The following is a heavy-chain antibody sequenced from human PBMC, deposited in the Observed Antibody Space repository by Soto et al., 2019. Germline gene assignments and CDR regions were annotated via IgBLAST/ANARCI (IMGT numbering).Heavy chain of an antibody. CDR1: GGTFSSYA. D-gene: IGHD3-10*01. V-gene: IGHV1-69*06. J-gene: IGHJ1*01. CDR3: ARGWRGFWELFAEYFQH. CDR2: IIPIFGTA. Sequence: QVQLVQSGAEVKKPGSSVKVSCKASGGTFSSYAISWVRQAPGQGLEWMGGIIPIFGTANYAQKFQGRVTITADKSTSTAYMELSSLRSEDTAVYYCARGWRGFWELFAEYFQHWGQGTLVTVSS.